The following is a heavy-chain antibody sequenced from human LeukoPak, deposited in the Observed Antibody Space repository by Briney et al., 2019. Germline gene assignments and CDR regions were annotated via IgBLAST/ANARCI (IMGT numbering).Heavy chain of an antibody. CDR3: ARMRLESLSFLEWLNRSGGAFDI. V-gene: IGHV1-2*02. CDR1: GYTFTCYY. Sequence: ASVKVSCKASGYTFTCYYMHWVRQAPGQGLEWMGWINPNSGGTNYAQKFQGRVTMTRDTSISTAYMELSRLRSDDTAVYYCARMRLESLSFLEWLNRSGGAFDIWGQGTMVTVSS. CDR2: INPNSGGT. D-gene: IGHD3-3*01. J-gene: IGHJ3*02.